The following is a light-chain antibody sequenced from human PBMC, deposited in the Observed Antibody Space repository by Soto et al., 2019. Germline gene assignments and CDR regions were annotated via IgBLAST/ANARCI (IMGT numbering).Light chain of an antibody. CDR1: SSNFGKSI. CDR3: AAWEEGLFV. V-gene: IGLV1-44*01. Sequence: QPVLTQPPSASGTPGQRVTISCSGSSSNFGKSIVSWYQHLPGRAPQVLIYGNSQRASGVPVRFSGSKSATSASLAISGLLSEDEADYYCAAWEEGLFVVGSGTKLTVL. J-gene: IGLJ1*01. CDR2: GNS.